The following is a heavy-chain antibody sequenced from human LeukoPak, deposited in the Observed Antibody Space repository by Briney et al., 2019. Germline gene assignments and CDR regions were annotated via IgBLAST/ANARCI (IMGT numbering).Heavy chain of an antibody. J-gene: IGHJ3*02. CDR3: ARGVPIVVVPATDNAFDN. V-gene: IGHV1-69*13. Sequence: GASVNVSCKASGGTFSSYAISWVRQAPGQGLEWMGGIIPIFGTANYAQKFQGRVTITADESTSTAYMELSSMRSEDTAVYYCARGVPIVVVPATDNAFDNWGQGTMVTVSS. D-gene: IGHD2-2*01. CDR2: IIPIFGTA. CDR1: GGTFSSYA.